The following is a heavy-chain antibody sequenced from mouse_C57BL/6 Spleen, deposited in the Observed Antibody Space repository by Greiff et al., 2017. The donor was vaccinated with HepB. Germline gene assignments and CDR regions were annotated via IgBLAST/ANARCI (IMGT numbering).Heavy chain of an antibody. CDR2: IDPSDSET. Sequence: VQLQQSGAELVRPGSSVKLSCKASGYTFTSYWMHWVKQRPIQGLEWIGNIDPSDSETHYNQKFKDKATLTVDKSSSTAYMQLSSLTSEDSAVYYCARRSSYDYYAMDYWGQGTSVTVSS. CDR1: GYTFTSYW. J-gene: IGHJ4*01. CDR3: ARRSSYDYYAMDY. D-gene: IGHD1-1*01. V-gene: IGHV1-52*01.